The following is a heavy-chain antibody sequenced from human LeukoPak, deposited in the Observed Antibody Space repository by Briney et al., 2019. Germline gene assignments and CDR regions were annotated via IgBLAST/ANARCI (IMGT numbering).Heavy chain of an antibody. CDR2: IYYSGST. CDR3: ARDKDTKDAFDI. V-gene: IGHV4-30-4*01. J-gene: IGHJ3*02. D-gene: IGHD2-2*01. Sequence: SETLSLTCTVSGGSISSGDYYWSWIRQPPGKGLEWIGYIYYSGSTYYNPSLKSRVTISVDTSKNQFSLKLSSVTAADTAVYYCARDKDTKDAFDIWGQGTMVTVSS. CDR1: GGSISSGDYY.